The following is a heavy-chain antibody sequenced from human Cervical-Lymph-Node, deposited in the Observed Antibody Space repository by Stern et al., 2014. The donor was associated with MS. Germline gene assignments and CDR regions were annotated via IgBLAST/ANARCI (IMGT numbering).Heavy chain of an antibody. CDR2: INPNSGGS. J-gene: IGHJ5*02. V-gene: IGHV1-2*06. CDR3: ARGRVPADTRGNDWFDP. Sequence: QVQLGQSGAEVKKPGASVNVSCKASGYTFTGYYLHWVRQAPGQGLEYMGRINPNSGGSNYAQKFQGRVTMTGDTSISTAYMELSRLRSDDTAVYYCARGRVPADTRGNDWFDPWGQGTLVTVSS. D-gene: IGHD2-2*01. CDR1: GYTFTGYY.